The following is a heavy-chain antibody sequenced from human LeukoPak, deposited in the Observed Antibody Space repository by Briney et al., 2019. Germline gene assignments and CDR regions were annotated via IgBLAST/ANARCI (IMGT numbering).Heavy chain of an antibody. CDR2: INTNTKNP. Sequence: ASVKVSCKASGYTFTSYTMNWVRQAPGQGLEWMGWINTNTKNPTYAQGFTGRFVFSLDTSVSTAYLQISSLKAEDTAVYYCAREGGLYSSSSSWGLFDYWGQGTLVTVSS. CDR3: AREGGLYSSSSSWGLFDY. D-gene: IGHD6-6*01. J-gene: IGHJ4*02. CDR1: GYTFTSYT. V-gene: IGHV7-4-1*02.